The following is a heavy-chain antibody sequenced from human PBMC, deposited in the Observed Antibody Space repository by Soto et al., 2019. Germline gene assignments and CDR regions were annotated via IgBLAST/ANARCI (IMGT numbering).Heavy chain of an antibody. D-gene: IGHD5-18*01. CDR3: ARGARVYSYGFDY. V-gene: IGHV3-33*01. CDR1: GFTFSSYG. J-gene: IGHJ4*02. Sequence: QVQLVESGGGVVQPGRSLRLSCAASGFTFSSYGMHWVRQAPGKGLEWVAVIWYDGSNKYNADSVKGRFTLARDNSKNTLYLQMNHLRVEDTAVYYSARGARVYSYGFDYWGQGNLVTVSS. CDR2: IWYDGSNK.